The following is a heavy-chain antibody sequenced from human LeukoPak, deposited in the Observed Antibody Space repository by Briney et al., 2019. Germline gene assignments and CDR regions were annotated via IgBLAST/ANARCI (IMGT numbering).Heavy chain of an antibody. CDR3: AREVDSSSWSAFDY. D-gene: IGHD6-13*01. V-gene: IGHV3-23*01. CDR2: IIGSGGST. CDR1: GFTFTTYD. J-gene: IGHJ4*02. Sequence: PGGSLRLSCAASGFTFTTYDMSWVRQAPGKGLEWVSAIIGSGGSTYYADSVKGRFTISRDNSKNTLYLQMNSLRAEDTAVYYCAREVDSSSWSAFDYWGQGTLVTVSS.